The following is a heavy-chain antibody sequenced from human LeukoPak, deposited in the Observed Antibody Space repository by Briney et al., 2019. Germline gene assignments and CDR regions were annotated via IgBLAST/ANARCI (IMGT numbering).Heavy chain of an antibody. J-gene: IGHJ4*02. CDR3: ARCAGFYDFWSGFDY. CDR1: GYTFTGYY. D-gene: IGHD3-3*01. Sequence: ASVKVSCKASGYTFTGYYMHWVRQAPGQGLEWMGWINPNSGGTNYAQKFQGKVTMTRDTSISTAYMELSRLRSDDTAVYYCARCAGFYDFWSGFDYWGQGTLVTVSS. CDR2: INPNSGGT. V-gene: IGHV1-2*02.